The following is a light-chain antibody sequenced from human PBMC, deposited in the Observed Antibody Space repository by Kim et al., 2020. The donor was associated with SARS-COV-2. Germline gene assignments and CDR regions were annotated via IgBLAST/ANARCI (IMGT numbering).Light chain of an antibody. J-gene: IGKJ2*01. CDR2: KAS. CDR1: QSISSW. CDR3: QHYNSYSQYT. Sequence: DIQMTQSPSTLSASVGDRVTITCRASQSISSWLAWYQQKPGKAPKLLIYKASNLKGGVPSRFSGSGSGTEFTLTISSLQPDDFATYYCQHYNSYSQYTFGQGTKLEI. V-gene: IGKV1-5*03.